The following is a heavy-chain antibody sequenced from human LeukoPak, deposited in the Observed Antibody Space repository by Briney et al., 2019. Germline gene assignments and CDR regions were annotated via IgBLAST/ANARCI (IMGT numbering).Heavy chain of an antibody. CDR3: AICSGGSCTRGDAFDI. CDR1: GFTFSDYY. Sequence: GGSLRLSCAASGFTFSDYYMSWIRQAPGKGLEWVSYISSSSSTIYYADSVKGRFTISRDNAKNSLYLQMNSLRAEDTAVYYCAICSGGSCTRGDAFDIWGQGTMVTVSS. D-gene: IGHD2-15*01. CDR2: ISSSSSTI. V-gene: IGHV3-11*04. J-gene: IGHJ3*02.